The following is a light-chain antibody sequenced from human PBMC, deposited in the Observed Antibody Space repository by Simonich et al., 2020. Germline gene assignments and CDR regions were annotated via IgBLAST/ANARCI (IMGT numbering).Light chain of an antibody. CDR2: AAS. CDR3: QQYNSYHT. CDR1: QGISGY. J-gene: IGKJ2*01. Sequence: AIRMTQSPSSLSASTGDRVTITCRASQGISGYLAWYQQKPGKAPKLLIYAASTLQSGVPSRFSGSGSGTDFTLTISSLQPDDFATYYCQQYNSYHTFGQGTKLEIK. V-gene: IGKV1-8*01.